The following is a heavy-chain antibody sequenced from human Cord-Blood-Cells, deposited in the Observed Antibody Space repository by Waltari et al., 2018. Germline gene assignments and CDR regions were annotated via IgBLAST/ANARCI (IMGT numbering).Heavy chain of an antibody. CDR3: ARLGERGMDV. D-gene: IGHD3-16*01. Sequence: QVQLQESGPGLVKPSETLSLTCTVSGGSISSYYWSWIRQPPGKGLEWIGYIYYSGSTNYNPSLKSRVTISVDTSKNQFSLKLSSVTAADTAVYYCARLGERGMDVWGQGTTVTVSS. CDR2: IYYSGST. J-gene: IGHJ6*02. V-gene: IGHV4-59*01. CDR1: GGSISSYY.